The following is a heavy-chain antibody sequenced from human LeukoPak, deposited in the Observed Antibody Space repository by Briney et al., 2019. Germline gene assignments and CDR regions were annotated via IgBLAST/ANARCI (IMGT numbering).Heavy chain of an antibody. J-gene: IGHJ4*02. V-gene: IGHV4-59*08. Sequence: SETLSLTCTVSGGSISSYYWSWIRQPPGKGLEWIGCIYYSGSTNYNPSLKSRVTISVDTSKNQFSLKLSSVTAADTAVYYCARHVGPYEIDYWGQGTLVTVSS. D-gene: IGHD2-8*01. CDR3: ARHVGPYEIDY. CDR1: GGSISSYY. CDR2: IYYSGST.